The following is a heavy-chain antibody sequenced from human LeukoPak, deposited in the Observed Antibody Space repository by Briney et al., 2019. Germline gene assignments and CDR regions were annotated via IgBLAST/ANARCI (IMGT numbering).Heavy chain of an antibody. V-gene: IGHV4-38-2*02. CDR1: GYSISSGYY. D-gene: IGHD5-12*01. Sequence: SETLSLTCTVSGYSISSGYYWGWIRQPPGKGLEWIGSIYHSGSTNYNPSLKSRVTISVDTSKNQFSLKLSSVTAADTAVYYCAREDGSSGYDDFWGQGTLVTVSS. CDR2: IYHSGST. J-gene: IGHJ4*02. CDR3: AREDGSSGYDDF.